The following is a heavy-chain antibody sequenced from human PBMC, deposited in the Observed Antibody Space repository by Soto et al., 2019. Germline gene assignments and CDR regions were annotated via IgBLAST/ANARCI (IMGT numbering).Heavy chain of an antibody. CDR3: ARDRDSDFWSGFPHYGMDV. CDR2: LNPNSGGT. D-gene: IGHD3-3*01. V-gene: IGHV1-2*02. CDR1: GYTFTGYY. Sequence: ASVKVSCKASGYTFTGYYMHWVRQAPGQGLEWMGWLNPNSGGTNYAQKFQGRVTMTRDTSISTAYMELSRLRSDDTAVYYCARDRDSDFWSGFPHYGMDVWGQGTTVTVS. J-gene: IGHJ6*02.